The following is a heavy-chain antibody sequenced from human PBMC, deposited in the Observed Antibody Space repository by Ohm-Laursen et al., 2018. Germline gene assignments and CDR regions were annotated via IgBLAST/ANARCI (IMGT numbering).Heavy chain of an antibody. CDR2: IFHNGNA. CDR3: ARQVPAATRGRFDN. V-gene: IGHV4-59*01. D-gene: IGHD2-2*01. J-gene: IGHJ5*02. CDR1: GGSISGYY. Sequence: GTLSLTCAVSGGSISGYYWSWIRQPPGRGLEWIAYIFHNGNAVYNPSLKNRVTISVDTSRSQFSLKLSSVTASDTAVYYCARQVPAATRGRFDNWGQGTLVTVSS.